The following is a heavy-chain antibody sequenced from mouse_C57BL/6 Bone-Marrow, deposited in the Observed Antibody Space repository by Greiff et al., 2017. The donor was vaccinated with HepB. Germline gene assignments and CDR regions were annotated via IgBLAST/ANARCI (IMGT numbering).Heavy chain of an antibody. D-gene: IGHD1-1*01. CDR2: IDPSDSYT. J-gene: IGHJ2*01. V-gene: IGHV1-50*01. CDR1: GYTFTSYW. Sequence: VKLQQPGAELVKPGATVKLSCKASGYTFTSYWMQWVKQRPGQGLEWIGEIDPSDSYTNYNQKFKGKATLTVDTSSSTAYMQLSSLTSEDSAVYYCARERDYYGSSCFDYWGQGTTLTVSS. CDR3: ARERDYYGSSCFDY.